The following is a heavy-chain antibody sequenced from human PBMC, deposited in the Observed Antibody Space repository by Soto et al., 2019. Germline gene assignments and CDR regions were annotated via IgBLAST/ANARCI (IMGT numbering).Heavy chain of an antibody. Sequence: QVQLVESGGGLVKPGGSLRLSCAASGFTFSDYYMTWVRQAPGKGLEWISYISGGGTPIYSADSVKGRFTISRDNAKNSLYLQMNSLRVEDTAVYYCARAGEYGDPFDYWGQGTLVTVSS. CDR1: GFTFSDYY. CDR3: ARAGEYGDPFDY. CDR2: ISGGGTPI. V-gene: IGHV3-11*01. D-gene: IGHD4-17*01. J-gene: IGHJ4*02.